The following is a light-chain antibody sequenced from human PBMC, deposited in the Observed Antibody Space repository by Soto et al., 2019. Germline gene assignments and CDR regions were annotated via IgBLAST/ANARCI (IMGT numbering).Light chain of an antibody. CDR3: QQYYDWPIT. Sequence: EIVMTHSPATLSVSPLERATLFFRASQGISTHLAWYQQKPGQAPRLLIYAASTRAAGIPARFSGSGSGTDFTLTISSLQSEDFAIYYCQQYYDWPITFGQGTRLEIK. V-gene: IGKV3-15*01. CDR2: AAS. J-gene: IGKJ5*01. CDR1: QGISTH.